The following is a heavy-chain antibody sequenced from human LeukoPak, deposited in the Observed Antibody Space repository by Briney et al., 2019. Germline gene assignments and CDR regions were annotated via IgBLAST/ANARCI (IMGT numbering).Heavy chain of an antibody. CDR3: ARDLSIVGYDFWSDWS. CDR1: GFTFSDYF. Sequence: GGSLRLSCAASGFTFSDYFMSWIRQAPGKGLEWVSYISSGSSINYADSVKGRFTISRDNAKNSLYLQMNSLRAEDTAVYYCARDLSIVGYDFWSDWSWGQGTLVTVSS. CDR2: ISSGSSI. V-gene: IGHV3-11*04. D-gene: IGHD3-3*01. J-gene: IGHJ5*02.